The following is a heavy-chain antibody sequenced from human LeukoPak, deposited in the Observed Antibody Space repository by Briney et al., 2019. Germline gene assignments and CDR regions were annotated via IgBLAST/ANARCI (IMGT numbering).Heavy chain of an antibody. Sequence: GGSLRLSCAASGFTFSSYAMSWVRQAPGKGLEWVSSISSSSSYIYYADSVKGRFTISRDNAKNSLYLQMNSLRAEDTAVYYCARRYSSSSGDAFDIWGQGTMVTVSS. CDR2: ISSSSSYI. CDR1: GFTFSSYA. J-gene: IGHJ3*02. CDR3: ARRYSSSSGDAFDI. D-gene: IGHD6-6*01. V-gene: IGHV3-21*01.